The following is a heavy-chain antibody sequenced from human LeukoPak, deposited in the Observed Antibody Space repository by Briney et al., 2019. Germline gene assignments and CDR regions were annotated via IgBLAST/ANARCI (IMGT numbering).Heavy chain of an antibody. Sequence: PSETLSLTCAVYGGSFSGYYWSWIRQPPGKGLEWIGEINHSGSTNYNPSLKSRVTISVDTSKNQFSLKLSSVTAADTAVYYCASRSAYCSGGSCFNRRGSYFDYWGQGTLVTVSS. CDR2: INHSGST. J-gene: IGHJ4*02. CDR1: GGSFSGYY. D-gene: IGHD2-15*01. CDR3: ASRSAYCSGGSCFNRRGSYFDY. V-gene: IGHV4-34*01.